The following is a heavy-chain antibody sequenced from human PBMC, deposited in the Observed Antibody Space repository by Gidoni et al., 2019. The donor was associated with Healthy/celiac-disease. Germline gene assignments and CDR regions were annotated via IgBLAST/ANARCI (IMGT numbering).Heavy chain of an antibody. J-gene: IGHJ3*01. CDR3: SSRVVAQDAFYL. Sequence: QLQLPESGPGLAKPAKTLYITCTFSGGSLSSSSYYWGWISQPPGKGLEWIGSIYYSGSTYYNPSPSTRVTISVATSKNQLSLKLSSVTAADTAVYYCSSRVVAQDAFYLWGQGTMVTVSS. D-gene: IGHD5-12*01. CDR2: IYYSGST. V-gene: IGHV4-39*01. CDR1: GGSLSSSSYY.